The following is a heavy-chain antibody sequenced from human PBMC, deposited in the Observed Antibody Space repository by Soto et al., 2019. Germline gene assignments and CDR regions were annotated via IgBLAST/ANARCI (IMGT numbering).Heavy chain of an antibody. V-gene: IGHV3-23*01. Sequence: PGGSLRLSCAASGFTFSSYAMSWVRQAPGKGLEWVSAISGSGGSTYYADSVRGRFTISRDNAKNSLYLHMNSLRAEDTAVYYCARGYSSFDYWGQGTLVTVSS. CDR3: ARGYSSFDY. D-gene: IGHD6-13*01. CDR2: ISGSGGST. J-gene: IGHJ4*02. CDR1: GFTFSSYA.